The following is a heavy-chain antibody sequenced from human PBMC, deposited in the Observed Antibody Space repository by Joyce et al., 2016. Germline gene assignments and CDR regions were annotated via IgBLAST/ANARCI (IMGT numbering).Heavy chain of an antibody. CDR3: ARSSYTNGIFDY. CDR1: GFTFSSYS. Sequence: EVQLVESGGCLVKPGGSLRLSCAASGFTFSSYSMSWVRQAPGKGVEWVSSLSSSSSYIKYTDSVKGRFTISRDNAKNSLYLQMNSLRVEDTAVYYCARSSYTNGIFDYWGQGTLVTVSS. J-gene: IGHJ4*02. CDR2: LSSSSSYI. D-gene: IGHD2-8*01. V-gene: IGHV3-21*01.